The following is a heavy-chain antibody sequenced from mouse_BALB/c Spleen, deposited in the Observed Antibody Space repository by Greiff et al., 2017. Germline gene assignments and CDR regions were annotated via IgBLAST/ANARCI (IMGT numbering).Heavy chain of an antibody. CDR1: GYTFTSYW. D-gene: IGHD2-4*01. CDR2: INPSNGRT. V-gene: IGHV1S81*02. Sequence: QVQLQQPGAELVKPGASVKLSCKASGYTFTSYWMHWVKQRPGQGLEWIGEINPSNGRTNYNEKFKSKATLTVDKSSSTAYMQLSSLTSEDSAVYYCARLGTYYDYGRAAMDYWGQGTSVTVSS. J-gene: IGHJ4*01. CDR3: ARLGTYYDYGRAAMDY.